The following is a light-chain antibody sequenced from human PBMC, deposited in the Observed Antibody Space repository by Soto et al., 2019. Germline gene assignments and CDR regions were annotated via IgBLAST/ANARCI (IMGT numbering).Light chain of an antibody. CDR3: QQYKDFSTWT. Sequence: DIQMTQSPSTLSASVGDRVTITCRASQSISSWLAWYQQKPGKAPKLLIYKASSLESGVPSRFSGRGSGTDFTLTISNLQPDDAATYYCQQYKDFSTWTFGPGTKVDIK. CDR2: KAS. J-gene: IGKJ1*01. V-gene: IGKV1-5*03. CDR1: QSISSW.